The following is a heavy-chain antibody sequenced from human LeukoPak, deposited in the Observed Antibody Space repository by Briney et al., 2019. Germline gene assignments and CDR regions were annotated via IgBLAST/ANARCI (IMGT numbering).Heavy chain of an antibody. J-gene: IGHJ6*03. V-gene: IGHV1-2*02. Sequence: GASVKVSCKASGYTFTGYYMHWVRQAPGQGLEWMGWINPNSGGINYAQKFQGRVTMTRDTSISTAYMELSRLRSDDTAVYYCARALFAGGYMDVWGKGTTVTVSS. CDR1: GYTFTGYY. D-gene: IGHD1-14*01. CDR3: ARALFAGGYMDV. CDR2: INPNSGGI.